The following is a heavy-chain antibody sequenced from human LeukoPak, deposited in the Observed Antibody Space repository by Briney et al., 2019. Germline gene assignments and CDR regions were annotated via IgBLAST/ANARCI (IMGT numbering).Heavy chain of an antibody. CDR1: GFTFSSSW. J-gene: IGHJ4*02. Sequence: GGSLRLSCAASGFTFSSSWMDWVRQAPGKGLVWVSHINSDGSTTNYADSVKGRFTISRDNSKNTLYLQMNSLRAEDTAVYYCARGVGYYDYVDYWGQGTLVTVSS. V-gene: IGHV3-74*01. D-gene: IGHD3-22*01. CDR3: ARGVGYYDYVDY. CDR2: INSDGSTT.